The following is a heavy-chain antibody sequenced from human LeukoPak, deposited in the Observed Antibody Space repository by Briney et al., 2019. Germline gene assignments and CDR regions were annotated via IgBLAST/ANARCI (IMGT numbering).Heavy chain of an antibody. Sequence: GGSLRLSCAESGFTFSNYAMSWVRQATGKGLDWVSAITGSGGNTYNAGSAKGRFTISRDNTTTRLYLQMSSLRAEDTAVYYCAKWGDYDVLTGYYVSDYWGQGALVTVSS. J-gene: IGHJ4*02. CDR2: ITGSGGNT. V-gene: IGHV3-23*01. CDR3: AKWGDYDVLTGYYVSDY. D-gene: IGHD3-9*01. CDR1: GFTFSNYA.